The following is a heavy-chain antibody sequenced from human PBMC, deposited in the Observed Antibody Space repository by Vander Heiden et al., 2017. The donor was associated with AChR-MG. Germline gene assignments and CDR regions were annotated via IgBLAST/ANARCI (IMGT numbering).Heavy chain of an antibody. V-gene: IGHV3-23*01. CDR2: ISSSGVST. CDR3: AKSAWGTTTESGGFDY. J-gene: IGHJ4*02. CDR1: GFTFSSYA. Sequence: EVQLLESGGGSVQPGGSLRLPRAASGFTFSSYAMSWVPQTPGGGLEWVSAISSSGVSTYNANTVKGRFTISRDNSKNTLYLQMNSLRADDTAFYYCAKSAWGTTTESGGFDYWGQGTLVTVSS. D-gene: IGHD1-26*01.